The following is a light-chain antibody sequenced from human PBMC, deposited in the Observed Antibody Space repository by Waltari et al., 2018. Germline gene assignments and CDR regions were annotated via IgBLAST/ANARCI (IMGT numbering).Light chain of an antibody. CDR3: QQYGSSRFT. Sequence: EIVLTQSPGTLSLSPGERATLSCRASQSVSSSYLAWYQQKPGQAPRRLIYGASSRASGIPDRFSGSWSGTDFTLTISRLEPEDFAVYYCQQYGSSRFTFGPGTKVDIK. J-gene: IGKJ3*01. V-gene: IGKV3-20*01. CDR1: QSVSSSY. CDR2: GAS.